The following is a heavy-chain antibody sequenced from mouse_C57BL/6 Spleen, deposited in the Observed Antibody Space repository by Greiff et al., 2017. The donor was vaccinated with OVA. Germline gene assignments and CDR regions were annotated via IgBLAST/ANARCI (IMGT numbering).Heavy chain of an antibody. Sequence: QVQLQQPGAELVKPGASVKMSCKASGYTFTSYWITWVKQRPGQGLEWIGDIYPGSGSTNYNEKFKSKATLTVDTSSSTAYMQLSSLTSEDSAVYYCARSGYGYDGYYFDYWGQGTTLTVSS. CDR1: GYTFTSYW. V-gene: IGHV1-55*01. CDR3: ARSGYGYDGYYFDY. D-gene: IGHD2-2*01. J-gene: IGHJ2*01. CDR2: IYPGSGST.